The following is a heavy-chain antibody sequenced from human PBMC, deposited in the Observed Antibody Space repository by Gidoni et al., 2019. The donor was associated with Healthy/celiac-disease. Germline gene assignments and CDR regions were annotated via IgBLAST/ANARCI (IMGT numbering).Heavy chain of an antibody. D-gene: IGHD3-9*01. CDR2: IYYSGST. J-gene: IGHJ4*02. V-gene: IGHV4-31*03. CDR1: GGSTSSGGYY. CDR3: ATLRYFDWLTPQTLIDY. Sequence: QVQLQESGPGLVKPSQTLSLTCTVSGGSTSSGGYYWSWIRQHPGKGLEWIGYIYYSGSTYYNPSLKSRVTISVDTSKNQFSLKLSSVTAADTAVYYCATLRYFDWLTPQTLIDYWGQGTLVTVSS.